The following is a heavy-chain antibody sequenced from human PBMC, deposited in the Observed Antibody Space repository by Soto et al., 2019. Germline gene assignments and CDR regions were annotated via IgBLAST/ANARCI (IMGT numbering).Heavy chain of an antibody. J-gene: IGHJ6*03. CDR3: ARGLGYCSSTSCYEYSYYMDV. CDR1: GGSFSGYY. V-gene: IGHV4-34*01. CDR2: INHSGST. D-gene: IGHD2-2*01. Sequence: QVQLQQWGAGLLKPSETLSLTCAVYGGSFSGYYWSWIRQPPGKGLEWIGEINHSGSTNYNPSLKSRVTISVDTSKNQFSLKLSSVTAADTAVYYCARGLGYCSSTSCYEYSYYMDVWGKGTTVTVSS.